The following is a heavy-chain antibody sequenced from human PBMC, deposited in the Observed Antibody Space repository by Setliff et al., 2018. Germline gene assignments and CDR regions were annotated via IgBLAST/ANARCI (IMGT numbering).Heavy chain of an antibody. D-gene: IGHD3-22*01. CDR3: ARYDSSGYHYYYGMDV. V-gene: IGHV5-51*01. CDR2: IYPGDSDT. Sequence: HGESLKISCKGSGYSFTSYWIGWVRQMPGKGLEWMGIIYPGDSDTRYSPSFQGQVTISADKSISTAYLQWSSLKASDTAMYYCARYDSSGYHYYYGMDVWDKGTTVTVSS. J-gene: IGHJ6*04. CDR1: GYSFTSYW.